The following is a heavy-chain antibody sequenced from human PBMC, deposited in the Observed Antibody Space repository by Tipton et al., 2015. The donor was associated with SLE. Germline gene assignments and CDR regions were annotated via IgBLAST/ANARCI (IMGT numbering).Heavy chain of an antibody. D-gene: IGHD6-13*01. CDR2: IYYSGST. CDR3: ARGDPGSSSWYAPPFGY. CDR1: GGSISSGGYY. V-gene: IGHV4-31*03. J-gene: IGHJ4*02. Sequence: TLSLTCTVSGGSISSGGYYWSWIRQHPGKGLEWIGYIYYSGSTYYNPSLKSRVTISVDTSKNQFSLKLSSVTAADTAVYYCARGDPGSSSWYAPPFGYWGQGTLVTVSS.